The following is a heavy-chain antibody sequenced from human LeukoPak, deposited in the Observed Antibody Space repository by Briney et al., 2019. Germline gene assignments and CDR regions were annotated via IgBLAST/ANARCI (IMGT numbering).Heavy chain of an antibody. J-gene: IGHJ4*02. CDR3: ARDLDWILFDY. CDR2: IRPEGTTT. V-gene: IGHV3-74*03. D-gene: IGHD3-9*01. Sequence: GGSLTLSCAASGFTFSTYWMHWVRQAPGKGLVWVARIRPEGTTTAYADSVKGRFTISRDNAKNTLFLQMNSLSAEDTAVYYCARDLDWILFDYWGQGTLVTVSS. CDR1: GFTFSTYW.